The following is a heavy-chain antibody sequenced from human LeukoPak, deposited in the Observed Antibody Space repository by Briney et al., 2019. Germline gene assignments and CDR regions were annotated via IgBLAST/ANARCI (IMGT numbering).Heavy chain of an antibody. J-gene: IGHJ4*02. CDR3: ASTYSSGWVFFDY. Sequence: SETLSLTCTVSGGSMSSYYWSWIRQPPGKGLEWIGYVYYSGSTNYNPSLKSRVTISVDTSKNQFSLKLSSVTAADTAVYYCASTYSSGWVFFDYWGQGTLVTVSS. V-gene: IGHV4-59*01. CDR1: GGSMSSYY. CDR2: VYYSGST. D-gene: IGHD6-19*01.